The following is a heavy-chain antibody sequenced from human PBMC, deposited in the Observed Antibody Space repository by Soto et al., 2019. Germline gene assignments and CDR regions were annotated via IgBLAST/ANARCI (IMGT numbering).Heavy chain of an antibody. V-gene: IGHV3-33*01. CDR1: GFTFSSYG. CDR3: ARDSYGMDV. Sequence: QVQLVESGGGVVQPGRSLRLSCAASGFTFSSYGMHWVRQAPGKGLEWVAVIWYDGSNKYYADSVKGRFNISRDNSKNTLYLQMNSLRAEDTAVYYCARDSYGMDVWGQGTTVTVSS. CDR2: IWYDGSNK. J-gene: IGHJ6*02.